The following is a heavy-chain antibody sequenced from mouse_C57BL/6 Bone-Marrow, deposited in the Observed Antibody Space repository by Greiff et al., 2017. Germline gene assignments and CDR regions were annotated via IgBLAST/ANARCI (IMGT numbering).Heavy chain of an antibody. D-gene: IGHD2-4*01. CDR1: GYTFTSYW. CDR2: IDPSDSYT. J-gene: IGHJ1*03. V-gene: IGHV1-59*01. CDR3: ARDSDYDDWYFDV. Sequence: VKLQQPGAELVRPGTSVKLSCKASGYTFTSYWMHWVKQRPGQGLEWIGVIDPSDSYTNYNQKFKGKATLTVDTSSSTAYMQLSSLTSEDSAVYYCARDSDYDDWYFDVWGTGTTVTVSS.